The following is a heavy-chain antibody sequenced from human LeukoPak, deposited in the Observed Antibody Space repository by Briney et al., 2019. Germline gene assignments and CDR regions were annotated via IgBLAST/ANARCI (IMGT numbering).Heavy chain of an antibody. CDR1: GYTFTDYY. CDR3: ARGDRALWFGDSNYYYYYYMDV. J-gene: IGHJ6*03. CDR2: INPNSGGT. Sequence: ASVKVSCKTSGYTFTDYYMHWVRQAPGQGLEWMGWINPNSGGTNYAQKFQGRVTMTRDTSISTAYMELSRLRSDDTAVYYCARGDRALWFGDSNYYYYYYMDVWGKGTTVTISS. D-gene: IGHD3-10*01. V-gene: IGHV1-2*02.